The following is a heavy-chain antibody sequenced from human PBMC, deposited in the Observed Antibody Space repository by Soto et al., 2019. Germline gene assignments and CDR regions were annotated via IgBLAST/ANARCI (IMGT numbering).Heavy chain of an antibody. J-gene: IGHJ4*02. Sequence: GGSLILSCAASGFTFSSYLMHWVRQAPGKGLVWVSRINSDGSSTSYADSVKGRFTISRDNAKNTLYLQMNSLRAEDTAVYYCARDLAYYDMLTGLPYWGQGTLVTVSS. D-gene: IGHD3-9*01. V-gene: IGHV3-74*01. CDR3: ARDLAYYDMLTGLPY. CDR2: INSDGSST. CDR1: GFTFSSYL.